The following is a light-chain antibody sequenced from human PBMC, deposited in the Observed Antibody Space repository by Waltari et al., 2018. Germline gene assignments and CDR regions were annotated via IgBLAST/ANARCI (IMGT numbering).Light chain of an antibody. Sequence: DLVMTQSPHSLAVSLGESATINCKSRPLVLYRSNNKNYVAWYQQKPGQPPNVLIYRASTREAGVPDRFSGSGSGTDFTLTISSLQAEDVAVYYCQQYYSTPHTFGQGTKLEIK. V-gene: IGKV4-1*01. CDR2: RAS. J-gene: IGKJ2*01. CDR1: PLVLYRSNNKNY. CDR3: QQYYSTPHT.